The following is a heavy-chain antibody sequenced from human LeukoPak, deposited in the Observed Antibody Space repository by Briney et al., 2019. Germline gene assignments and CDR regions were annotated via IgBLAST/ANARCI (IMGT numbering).Heavy chain of an antibody. CDR3: AREGSGSYYYYGMDV. CDR2: INPNSGGT. V-gene: IGHV1-2*04. D-gene: IGHD1-26*01. Sequence: ASVKVSCKASGYTFTGYYMHWVRQAPGQGLEWMGWINPNSGGTNYAQKFQGWVTMTGDTSISTAYMELSRLRSDDTAVYYCAREGSGSYYYYGMDVWGQGTTVTVSS. CDR1: GYTFTGYY. J-gene: IGHJ6*02.